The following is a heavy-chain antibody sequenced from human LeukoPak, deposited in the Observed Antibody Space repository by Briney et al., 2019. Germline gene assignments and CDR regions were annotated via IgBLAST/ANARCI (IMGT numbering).Heavy chain of an antibody. CDR2: IYYSGST. J-gene: IGHJ5*02. CDR1: GGSISSSSYY. D-gene: IGHD1-7*01. Sequence: PSETLSLTCTVSGGSISSSSYYWGWIRQPPGKGLEWIGSIYYSGSTYYNPSLKSRVTISVDTSKNQFSLKLSSVTAADTAVYYCARGNWNYLAWGQGTLVTVSS. CDR3: ARGNWNYLA. V-gene: IGHV4-39*07.